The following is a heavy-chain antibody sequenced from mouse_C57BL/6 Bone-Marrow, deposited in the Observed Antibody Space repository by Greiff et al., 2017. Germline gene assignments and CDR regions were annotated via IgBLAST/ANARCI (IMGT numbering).Heavy chain of an antibody. CDR2: INPNYGTT. CDR1: GYSFTDYN. D-gene: IGHD1-1*01. J-gene: IGHJ4*01. V-gene: IGHV1-39*01. CDR3: AGDYYGSSLYAMDY. Sequence: VQLQQSGSELVKPGASVKISCKASGYSFTDYNMNWVKQSNGKSLEWIGVINPNYGTTSYNQKFKGKATLTVDQSSSTAYMQLNSLTSEDSAVYYCAGDYYGSSLYAMDYWGQGTSVTVSS.